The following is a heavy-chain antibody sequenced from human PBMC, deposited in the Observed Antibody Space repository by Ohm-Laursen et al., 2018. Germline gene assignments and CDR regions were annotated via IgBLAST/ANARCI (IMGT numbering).Heavy chain of an antibody. CDR3: ARVCSGGSCYSSLDS. D-gene: IGHD2-15*01. CDR2: INPRGGST. CDR1: GYTFPTYS. Sequence: ASVKVSCKASGYTFPTYSIHWVRQAPGQGLEWMGIINPRGGSTDYAQNFQGRVTMTRDTSTNTVYMELSSLRSEDTAVYYCARVCSGGSCYSSLDSWGQGTLVTVSS. J-gene: IGHJ5*01. V-gene: IGHV1-46*01.